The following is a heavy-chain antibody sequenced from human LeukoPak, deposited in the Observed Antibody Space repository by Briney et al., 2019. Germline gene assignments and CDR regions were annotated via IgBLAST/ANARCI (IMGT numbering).Heavy chain of an antibody. J-gene: IGHJ4*02. CDR2: INPNSGGT. V-gene: IGHV1-2*02. CDR1: GYTFTSYG. D-gene: IGHD2-21*02. Sequence: ASVEVSCKASGYTFTSYGISWVRQAPGQGLEWMGWINPNSGGTNYAQKFQGRVTMTRDTSISTAYMELSRLRSDDTAVYYCARARPYCGGDCYSDYWGQGTLVTVSS. CDR3: ARARPYCGGDCYSDY.